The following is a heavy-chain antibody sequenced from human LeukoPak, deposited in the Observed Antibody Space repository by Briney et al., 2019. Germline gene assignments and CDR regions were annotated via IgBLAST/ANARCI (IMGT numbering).Heavy chain of an antibody. J-gene: IGHJ5*02. CDR1: GFTFSSYS. V-gene: IGHV3-23*01. D-gene: IGHD2-2*01. CDR3: AKATPCYGLCGNYNWFDP. Sequence: PGGSLRLSCAASGFTFSSYSMSWVRQAPWKGLEWVSSISGSGGYTYYADSVKGRFTISRDNSKNTLYLQMNSLRAEDTAVYYCAKATPCYGLCGNYNWFDPWGQGTLVTVSS. CDR2: ISGSGGYT.